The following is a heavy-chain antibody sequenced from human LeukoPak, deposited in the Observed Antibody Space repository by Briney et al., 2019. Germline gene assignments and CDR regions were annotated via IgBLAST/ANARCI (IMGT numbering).Heavy chain of an antibody. D-gene: IGHD3-10*01. CDR3: ARAGTSYYYGSGIYDY. CDR2: ISAYNGNT. Sequence: GASVKVSCKASGYTFTSYGISWVRQAPGQGLEWMGWISAYNGNTNYAQKLQGRVTMTTDTSTSTAYMELRSLRSDGTAVYYCARAGTSYYYGSGIYDYWGQGTLVTVSS. V-gene: IGHV1-18*01. J-gene: IGHJ4*02. CDR1: GYTFTSYG.